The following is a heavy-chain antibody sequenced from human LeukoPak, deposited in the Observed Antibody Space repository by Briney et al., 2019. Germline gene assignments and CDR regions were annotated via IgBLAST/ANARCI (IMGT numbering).Heavy chain of an antibody. CDR3: ARDSTVSNYFDY. Sequence: SETLSLTCTVSGGSVSSGSYYWGWGRQPPGKGEEWIGYIYYSGSTNYNPSLKSRVTISVDTSKNQFSLKLSSVTAADTAVYYCARDSTVSNYFDYWGQGTLVTVSS. CDR1: GGSVSSGSYY. J-gene: IGHJ4*02. D-gene: IGHD4-11*01. V-gene: IGHV4-61*01. CDR2: IYYSGST.